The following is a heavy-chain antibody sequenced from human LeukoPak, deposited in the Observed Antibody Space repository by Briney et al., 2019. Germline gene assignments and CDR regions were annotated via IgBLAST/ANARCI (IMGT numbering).Heavy chain of an antibody. CDR3: GRMNYDESRAYPFDY. D-gene: IGHD3-22*01. CDR2: ISNSGSS. J-gene: IGHJ4*02. CDR1: GGSISSHF. Sequence: SETLSLTCTVSGGSISSHFWRWIRQPPGKGLERIGYISNSGSSNYNPSLKNRVTISVDTSKNQFSLRLHSVTTADTAVYYCGRMNYDESRAYPFDYWGEGTLVTVSS. V-gene: IGHV4-59*11.